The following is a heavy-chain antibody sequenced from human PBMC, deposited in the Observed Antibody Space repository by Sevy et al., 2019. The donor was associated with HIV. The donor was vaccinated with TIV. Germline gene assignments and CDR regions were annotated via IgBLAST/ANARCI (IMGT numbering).Heavy chain of an antibody. V-gene: IGHV4-39*01. CDR2: IYYSGSA. Sequence: SETLSLTCTVSGGYIISNNYYWGWIRQPPGKGLEWIGSIYYSGSAYYNPSLKSRVTISVDTSKNQFSLKVSSATAADTAVYYCARLTIFGVVTDNRFDPWGQGTLVTVSS. J-gene: IGHJ5*02. D-gene: IGHD3-3*01. CDR1: GGYIISNNYY. CDR3: ARLTIFGVVTDNRFDP.